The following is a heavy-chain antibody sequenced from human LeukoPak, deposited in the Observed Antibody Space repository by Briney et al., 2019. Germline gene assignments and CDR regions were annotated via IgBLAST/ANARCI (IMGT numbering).Heavy chain of an antibody. CDR2: ISAYNGNT. J-gene: IGHJ5*02. Sequence: ASVKVSCKASGYTFTSYGISWVRQAPGQGLGWMGWISAYNGNTNYAQKLQGRVTMTTDTSTSTAYMELRSLRSDDTAVYYCARLDCSSTSCYSWFDPWGQGTLVTVSS. CDR1: GYTFTSYG. CDR3: ARLDCSSTSCYSWFDP. V-gene: IGHV1-18*01. D-gene: IGHD2-2*02.